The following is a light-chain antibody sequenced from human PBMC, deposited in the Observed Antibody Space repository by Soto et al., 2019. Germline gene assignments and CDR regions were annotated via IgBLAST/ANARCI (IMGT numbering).Light chain of an antibody. V-gene: IGKV3-20*01. CDR3: QQYTGPPTT. CDR1: QNINSDY. Sequence: EIVLTQSPGTLSLSPGERATLSCRASQNINSDYFAWYQQKPGQAPRLLIYGASTRAAGIPDRFSGSGSGTDFTLTITRLEPEDSAVYFCQQYTGPPTTFGQGTRLEIK. J-gene: IGKJ5*01. CDR2: GAS.